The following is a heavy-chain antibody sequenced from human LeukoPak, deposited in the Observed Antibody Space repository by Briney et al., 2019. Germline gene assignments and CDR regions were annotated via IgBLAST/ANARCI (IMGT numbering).Heavy chain of an antibody. V-gene: IGHV4-59*08. D-gene: IGHD3-22*01. CDR3: ARHMNYYDSSGYPYFDY. CDR1: GGSISSYY. CDR2: IYYSGST. J-gene: IGHJ4*02. Sequence: SETLSLTCTVSGGSISSYYWSWIRQPPGKGLEWIGYIYYSGSTNYNPSLKSRVTISVDTSKNQFSLQLSSVTAADTAVYYCARHMNYYDSSGYPYFDYWGQGTLVTVSS.